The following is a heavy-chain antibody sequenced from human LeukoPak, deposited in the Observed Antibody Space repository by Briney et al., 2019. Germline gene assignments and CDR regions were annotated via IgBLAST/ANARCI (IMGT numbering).Heavy chain of an antibody. Sequence: PGGSLRLSCAASGFTFSSYWMHWVRQAPGKGLVWVSRINSDGSSTSYADSVKGRFTISRDNAKNTLYLQMNSLRAEDTAVYYCAKDILRYYDSSGYSFDYWGQGTLVTVSS. D-gene: IGHD3-22*01. V-gene: IGHV3-74*01. CDR3: AKDILRYYDSSGYSFDY. J-gene: IGHJ4*02. CDR1: GFTFSSYW. CDR2: INSDGSST.